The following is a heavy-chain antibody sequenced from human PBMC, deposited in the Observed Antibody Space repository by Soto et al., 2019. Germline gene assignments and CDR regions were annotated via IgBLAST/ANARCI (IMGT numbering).Heavy chain of an antibody. Sequence: SETLSLTCAVSGGSISSGGYSWSWIRQPPGKGLEGIGYIYHSGSIYYNPPLKSRVTISVDTSKNQFSLKLSSVTAADTAVYYCARGQGGLLYYYYYGMDVWGQGTTVTVSS. CDR1: GGSISSGGYS. CDR2: IYHSGSI. D-gene: IGHD5-12*01. V-gene: IGHV4-30-2*01. J-gene: IGHJ6*02. CDR3: ARGQGGLLYYYYYGMDV.